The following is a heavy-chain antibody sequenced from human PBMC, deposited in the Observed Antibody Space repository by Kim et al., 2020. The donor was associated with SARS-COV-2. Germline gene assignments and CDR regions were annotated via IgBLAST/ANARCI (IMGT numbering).Heavy chain of an antibody. Sequence: TNYTPSLKSRVTISVDTSKNQFSLKLSSVTAADTAVYYCARGSWVGGMDVWGQGTTVTVSS. D-gene: IGHD1-26*01. V-gene: IGHV4-34*01. CDR2: T. J-gene: IGHJ6*02. CDR3: ARGSWVGGMDV.